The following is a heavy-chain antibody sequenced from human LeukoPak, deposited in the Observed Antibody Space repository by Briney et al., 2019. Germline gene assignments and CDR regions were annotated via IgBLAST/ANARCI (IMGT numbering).Heavy chain of an antibody. CDR1: GDSISTSNSY. J-gene: IGHJ5*02. V-gene: IGHV4-39*02. CDR2: IYYSGST. Sequence: PSETLSLTCTVSGDSISTSNSYWGWIRQPPGKGLEWIGSIYYSGSTYYNPSLKSRVTISVDTSKNQFSLKLSSVTAADTAVYYCARDLWDSSGWYGLNWFDPWGQGTLVTVSS. D-gene: IGHD6-19*01. CDR3: ARDLWDSSGWYGLNWFDP.